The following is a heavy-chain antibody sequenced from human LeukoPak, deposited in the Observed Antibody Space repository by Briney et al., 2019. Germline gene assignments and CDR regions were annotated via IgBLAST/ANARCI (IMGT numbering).Heavy chain of an antibody. CDR2: ISYSGST. Sequence: PSETLTLTCTVSGGSISSYYWSWIRQPPGKGLEWIGYISYSGSTNFNPSLKSRVAISVDTSKNQFSLKLSSVTAADTAVYYCAREGTAGTNLNWFDPWGQGTLVTVSS. CDR1: GGSISSYY. D-gene: IGHD1-1*01. V-gene: IGHV4-59*13. J-gene: IGHJ5*02. CDR3: AREGTAGTNLNWFDP.